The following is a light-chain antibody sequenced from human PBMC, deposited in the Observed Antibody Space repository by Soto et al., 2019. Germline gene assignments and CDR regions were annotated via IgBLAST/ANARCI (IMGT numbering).Light chain of an antibody. CDR2: DAS. V-gene: IGKV1-5*01. CDR3: QQYHTSSIT. J-gene: IGKJ5*01. CDR1: QTISSW. Sequence: GATVTITCRASQTISSWLAWYQQKPGKAPTLLIYDASTLERGVPSRFSGTGSGTEFTLSIYSLQPDDFATYYCQQYHTSSITFGQGTRL.